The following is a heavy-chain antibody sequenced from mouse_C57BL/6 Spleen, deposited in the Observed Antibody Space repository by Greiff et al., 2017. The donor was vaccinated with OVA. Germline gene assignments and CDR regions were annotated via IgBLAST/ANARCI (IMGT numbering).Heavy chain of an antibody. J-gene: IGHJ2*01. CDR3: AGFYQTPVFDY. V-gene: IGHV14-2*01. CDR1: GFNIKDYY. Sequence: DVQLQESGAELVKPGASVKLSCTASGFNIKDYYMHWVKQRTEQGLEWIGRIDPEDGETTYAPKFQGKATITADTSSNTAYLQLSSLTSEDTAVYYCAGFYQTPVFDYWGKGTTLTVSS. D-gene: IGHD2-1*01. CDR2: IDPEDGET.